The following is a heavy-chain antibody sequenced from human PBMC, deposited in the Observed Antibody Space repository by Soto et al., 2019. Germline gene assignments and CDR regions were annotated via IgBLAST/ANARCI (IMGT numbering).Heavy chain of an antibody. D-gene: IGHD3-22*01. J-gene: IGHJ6*02. CDR3: ARPRYYYDSSGYPMYYYYYGMDV. Sequence: LGESLKISCKGSGYSFTSYWISWVRQMPGKGLEWMGRIDPSDSYTNYSPSFQGHVTISADKSISTAYLQWSSLKASDTAMYYCARPRYYYDSSGYPMYYYYYGMDVWGQGTTVTVSS. CDR1: GYSFTSYW. CDR2: IDPSDSYT. V-gene: IGHV5-10-1*01.